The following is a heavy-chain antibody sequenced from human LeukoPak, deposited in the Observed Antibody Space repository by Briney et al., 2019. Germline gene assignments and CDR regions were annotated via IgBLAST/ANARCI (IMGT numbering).Heavy chain of an antibody. CDR1: GFTFSSYS. CDR2: ISSSSSTI. J-gene: IGHJ6*03. Sequence: GGSLRLSRAASGFTFSSYSMNWVRQAPGKGPQRVSYISSSSSTIYYADSVKGRFTISRDNAKNSLYLQMNSLRAEDTAVYYCARDTGVAAAGKYYMDVWGKGTTVTVSS. V-gene: IGHV3-48*01. D-gene: IGHD6-13*01. CDR3: ARDTGVAAAGKYYMDV.